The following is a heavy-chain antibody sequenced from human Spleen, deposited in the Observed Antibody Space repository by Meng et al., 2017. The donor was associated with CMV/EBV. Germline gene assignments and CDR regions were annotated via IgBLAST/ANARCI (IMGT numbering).Heavy chain of an antibody. CDR2: KYNRSKWYN. J-gene: IGHJ3*02. Sequence: NGATWNWNRQSPARDLEWLGRKYNRSKWYNDCATSVKGRITINPDTSRNQFSLQLTSVTPEDTAVYYCARYFSVGLVYGGNPDGFDIWGQGTTVTVSS. D-gene: IGHD4-23*01. CDR1: NGAT. CDR3: ARYFSVGLVYGGNPDGFDI. V-gene: IGHV6-1*01.